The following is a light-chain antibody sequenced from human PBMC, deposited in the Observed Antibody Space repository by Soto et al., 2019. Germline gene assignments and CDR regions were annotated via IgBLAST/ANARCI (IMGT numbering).Light chain of an antibody. CDR2: DND. CDR1: SSNIGQNY. J-gene: IGLJ2*01. Sequence: QSVLTQPPSVSAAPGQKVTISCSGSSSNIGQNYGSWYQHLPGTAPKLLIYDNDKRPSGIPDRFSGSKSGTSATLDITGLQPGDEADYYCGTWDSSLSVVVFGGGTKLTVL. V-gene: IGLV1-51*01. CDR3: GTWDSSLSVVV.